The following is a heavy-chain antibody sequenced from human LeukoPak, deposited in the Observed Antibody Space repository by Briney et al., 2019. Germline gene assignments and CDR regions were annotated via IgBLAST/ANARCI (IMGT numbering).Heavy chain of an antibody. CDR2: ISAYNGNT. CDR3: ARAGITSSSTPDY. V-gene: IGHV1-18*01. CDR1: GYTLSTYG. J-gene: IGHJ4*02. Sequence: GASVKVSCKASGYTLSTYGVTWVRQAPGQGLEWLGWISAYNGNTNFAQKLQGRVTMTTDTSTSTAYMELRSLSTDDTAVYYCARAGITSSSTPDYWGQGTLVTVSS. D-gene: IGHD6-6*01.